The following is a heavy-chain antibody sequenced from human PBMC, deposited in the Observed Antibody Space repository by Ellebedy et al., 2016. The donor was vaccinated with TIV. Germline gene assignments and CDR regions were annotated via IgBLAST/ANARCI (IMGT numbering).Heavy chain of an antibody. CDR1: GGSFSDYY. D-gene: IGHD4-17*01. Sequence: SETLSLTCAVYGGSFSDYYWSWIRQPPGKGLEWIGEINHSGSTNYNPSLKSRVTISVDTSKNQFSLKLSYVTAADTAVFYCARRVTTTIRANWYFELWGRGTLVTVSS. CDR2: INHSGST. V-gene: IGHV4-34*01. J-gene: IGHJ2*01. CDR3: ARRVTTTIRANWYFEL.